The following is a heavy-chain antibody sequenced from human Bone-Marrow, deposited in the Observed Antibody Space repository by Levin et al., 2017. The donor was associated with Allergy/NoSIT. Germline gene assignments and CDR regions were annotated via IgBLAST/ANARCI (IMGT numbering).Heavy chain of an antibody. V-gene: IGHV3-23*01. Sequence: PGESLKISCAASGFTFTKYAMSWVRQVSGKGLEWVSSIPESGERTNYAASVKGRFTISRDNSMNTLYLQMNSLVVEDTAMYYCAKGGLGRAGGIDYWGQGTLVTVSS. J-gene: IGHJ4*02. CDR2: IPESGERT. CDR3: AKGGLGRAGGIDY. CDR1: GFTFTKYA. D-gene: IGHD3-16*01.